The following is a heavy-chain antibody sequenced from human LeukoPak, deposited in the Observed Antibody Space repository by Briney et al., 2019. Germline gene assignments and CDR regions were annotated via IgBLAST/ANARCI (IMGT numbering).Heavy chain of an antibody. CDR1: GGSISSSSYY. V-gene: IGHV4-39*07. Sequence: PSETLSLTCTVSGGSISSSSYYWGWIRQPPGKGLEWIGSIYYSGSTYYNPSLKSRVTISVDTSKNQFSLKLSSVTAADTAVYYCARDGRYFDWLPSDYWGQGTLVTVSS. CDR3: ARDGRYFDWLPSDY. J-gene: IGHJ4*02. D-gene: IGHD3-9*01. CDR2: IYYSGST.